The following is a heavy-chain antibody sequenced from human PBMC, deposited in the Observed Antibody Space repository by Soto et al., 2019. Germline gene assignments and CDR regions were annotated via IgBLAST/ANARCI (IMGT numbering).Heavy chain of an antibody. J-gene: IGHJ4*02. CDR1: GFIIGSYG. CDR2: ITYDGSNK. CDR3: AKDPKATGTHY. V-gene: IGHV3-30*18. Sequence: QVQLVESGGGVVQPGRSLRLSCEASGFIIGSYGMHGVRQAPGKGLEWVAVITYDGSNKYYADSVRGRFSISRDNSRNTVYLQMHSLRAEDTAVYYCAKDPKATGTHYWGRGTLVTVSS. D-gene: IGHD1-1*01.